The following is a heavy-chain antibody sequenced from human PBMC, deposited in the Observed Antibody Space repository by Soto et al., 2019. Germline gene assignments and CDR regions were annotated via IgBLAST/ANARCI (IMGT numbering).Heavy chain of an antibody. V-gene: IGHV1-18*01. CDR1: GYTFTSFG. CDR2: ISGYNGNT. J-gene: IGHJ6*02. Sequence: QVQLVQSGADVKKPGASVKVSCKASGYTFTSFGINWVRQAPGQGLEWMGWISGYNGNTNYAQNLQDRVTMTRDTSTSTAYMELRSLRSDDTAVYYCAIHTDFYDYAMDVWGQGTTITVSS. CDR3: AIHTDFYDYAMDV.